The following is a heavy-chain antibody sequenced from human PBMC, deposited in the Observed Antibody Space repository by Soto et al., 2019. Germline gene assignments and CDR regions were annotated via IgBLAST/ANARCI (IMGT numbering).Heavy chain of an antibody. J-gene: IGHJ4*02. D-gene: IGHD2-15*01. CDR3: ARRGRWPKHYFDY. CDR1: GYSFTNYW. Sequence: GESLKISCKASGYSFTNYWILWVRQMPGKGLEWMGIIFPADSDTRYGPSFQGQVTISADKSTNTAYLQWNSLKASDTAIYYCARRGRWPKHYFDYWGQGSLVTVSS. CDR2: IFPADSDT. V-gene: IGHV5-51*01.